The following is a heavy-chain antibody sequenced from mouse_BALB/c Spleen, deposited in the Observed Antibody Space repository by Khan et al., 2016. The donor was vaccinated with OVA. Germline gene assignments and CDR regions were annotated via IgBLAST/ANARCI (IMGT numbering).Heavy chain of an antibody. CDR3: ARNQGGDFDY. CDR1: GYSITSDYA. D-gene: IGHD3-2*02. V-gene: IGHV3-2*02. CDR2: ISYSGNT. Sequence: EVQLQESGPGLVKPSQSLSLTCTVTGYSITSDYAWNWIRQFPGNKLEWMGYISYSGNTKYNPSLNSRISITRDTSKNQFFLQLNFVTIEDTATYDCARNQGGDFDYWGQGTTLTVSS. J-gene: IGHJ2*01.